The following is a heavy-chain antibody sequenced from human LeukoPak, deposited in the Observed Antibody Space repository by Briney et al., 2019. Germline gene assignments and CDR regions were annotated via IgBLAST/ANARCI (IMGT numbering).Heavy chain of an antibody. D-gene: IGHD3-10*01. CDR1: GYTFIAYF. CDR2: INPKSGDT. J-gene: IGHJ4*02. Sequence: ASVKVSCKASGYTFIAYFIHWVRQAPGQGPEWMGWINPKSGDTNYAQKFQGRVTMTRDTSISTAYMELSRLRSDDTAVYYCARDLITIIRGFDYWGQGTLVTVSS. V-gene: IGHV1-2*02. CDR3: ARDLITIIRGFDY.